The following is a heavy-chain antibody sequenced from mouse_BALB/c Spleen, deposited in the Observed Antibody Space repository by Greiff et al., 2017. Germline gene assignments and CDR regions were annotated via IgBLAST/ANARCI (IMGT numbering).Heavy chain of an antibody. CDR1: GFTFSSYT. D-gene: IGHD2-2*01. Sequence: EVMLVESGGGLVKPGGSLKLSCAASGFTFSSYTMSWVRQTPEKRLEWVATISSGGSYTYYPDSVKGRFTISRDNAKNTLYLQMSSLKSEDTAMYYCTSYGYDYAYWGQGTLVTVSA. CDR2: ISSGGSYT. V-gene: IGHV5-6-4*01. J-gene: IGHJ3*01. CDR3: TSYGYDYAY.